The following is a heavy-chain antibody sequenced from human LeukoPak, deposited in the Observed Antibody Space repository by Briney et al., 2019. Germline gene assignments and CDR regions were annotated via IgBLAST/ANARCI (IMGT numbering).Heavy chain of an antibody. J-gene: IGHJ4*02. CDR3: VREPFPLEWLSTPAFDH. D-gene: IGHD3-3*01. CDR1: GFTFSSYW. Sequence: GGSLRLSCAASGFTFSSYWMHWVRQAPGKGLVWVSRINSDGSSTSYADSVRGRFTISRDNAKNTLYLQMNSLRAEDTAVYYCVREPFPLEWLSTPAFDHWGQGTLVTVSS. CDR2: INSDGSST. V-gene: IGHV3-74*01.